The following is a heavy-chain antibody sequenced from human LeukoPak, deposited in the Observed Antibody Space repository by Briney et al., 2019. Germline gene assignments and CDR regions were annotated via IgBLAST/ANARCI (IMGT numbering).Heavy chain of an antibody. Sequence: GGSLRLSCAASGFTFSSYWMHWVRQAPGKGLVWVSRIKSDGGTNYADSVKGRFTISRDNAKNTVSLQMNSLRAEDTGVYYCARAPSEIGGYYPEYFRHWGQGTLVTVSS. CDR1: GFTFSSYW. J-gene: IGHJ1*01. CDR2: IKSDGGT. V-gene: IGHV3-74*01. D-gene: IGHD3-22*01. CDR3: ARAPSEIGGYYPEYFRH.